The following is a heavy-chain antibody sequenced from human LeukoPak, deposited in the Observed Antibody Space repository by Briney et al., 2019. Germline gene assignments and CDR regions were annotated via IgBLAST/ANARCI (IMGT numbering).Heavy chain of an antibody. CDR1: GYTITNNY. D-gene: IGHD5-24*01. J-gene: IGHJ5*02. V-gene: IGHV1-46*01. CDR2: INPSGTGT. Sequence: GASVKVSCKGSGYTITNNYMHRVRHAPGQGLEWMGVINPSGTGTSYAQKFQGRITMSRDTSTSTVYMELSSLRSEDTAFYYCATDHSMANTAWWFDPWGQGTLVTVSS. CDR3: ATDHSMANTAWWFDP.